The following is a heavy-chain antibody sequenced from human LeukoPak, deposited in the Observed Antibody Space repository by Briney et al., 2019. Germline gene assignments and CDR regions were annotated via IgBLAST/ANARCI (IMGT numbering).Heavy chain of an antibody. V-gene: IGHV1-69*13. D-gene: IGHD1-26*01. CDR1: GGTFSIYA. CDR3: ASFATADAFDI. J-gene: IGHJ3*02. CDR2: IIAMFGGA. Sequence: SVKVSCKASGGTFSIYAISWVRQARGQGGEGMGGIIAMFGGANYAQKFQGRVKITGDESTSTASMELSSLRSEATAVYYCASFATADAFDIWGQGTMVTVSS.